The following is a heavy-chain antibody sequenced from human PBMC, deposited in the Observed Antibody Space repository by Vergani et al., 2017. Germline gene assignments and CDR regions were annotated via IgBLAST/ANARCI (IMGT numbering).Heavy chain of an antibody. V-gene: IGHV3-23*01. Sequence: EVQLLESGGGLVQPGGSLRLSCAASGFTFSSYDMSWVRQSPGKGLEWVSAISGSGGSTYYADSVKGRFTISRDKSKNTLYLQMNSLRAEDTAVYYCAISRSGDFWSGYYGRYFYYWGQGTLVTVSS. CDR3: AISRSGDFWSGYYGRYFYY. CDR2: ISGSGGST. CDR1: GFTFSSYD. D-gene: IGHD3-3*01. J-gene: IGHJ4*02.